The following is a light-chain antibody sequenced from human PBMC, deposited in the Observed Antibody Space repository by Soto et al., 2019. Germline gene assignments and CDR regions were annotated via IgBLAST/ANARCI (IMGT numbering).Light chain of an antibody. CDR2: EVS. CDR3: SSYTSSSPLV. J-gene: IGLJ1*01. Sequence: QSALTQPASVSGSLGQSITISCTGTSSDVGGYNYVSWYQQHPGKAPKLMIYEVSNRPSGVSNRFSGSKSGNTASLTISGLQAEDEADYYCSSYTSSSPLVFGTGTKVAVL. CDR1: SSDVGGYNY. V-gene: IGLV2-14*01.